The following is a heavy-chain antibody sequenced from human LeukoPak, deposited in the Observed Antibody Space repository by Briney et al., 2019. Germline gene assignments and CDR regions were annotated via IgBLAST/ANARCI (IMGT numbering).Heavy chain of an antibody. V-gene: IGHV3-30-3*01. J-gene: IGHJ4*02. D-gene: IGHD3-22*01. Sequence: GGSLRLSCAVSGFTFSSYAMHRVRQAPGKGLEWVAVISYDGSNKYYADSVKGRFTISSDNSKNTLYLQMNSLRAEDTAVYYCARGYSKAYYYDSSGYYPDYWGQGTLVTVSS. CDR2: ISYDGSNK. CDR3: ARGYSKAYYYDSSGYYPDY. CDR1: GFTFSSYA.